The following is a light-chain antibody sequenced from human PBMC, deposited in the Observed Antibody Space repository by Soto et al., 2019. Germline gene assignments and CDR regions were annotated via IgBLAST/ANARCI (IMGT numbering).Light chain of an antibody. J-gene: IGLJ1*01. CDR2: EGT. Sequence: LTQPASVSGSPGQSITISCTGTSSDVGGYNLVSWYQQHPGKAPKVMIYEGTKRPSGVSDRFSGSRSGNAASLTISGLQAEDGADYYCCSYARGSSYVFGTGTKVTVL. CDR1: SSDVGGYNL. CDR3: CSYARGSSYV. V-gene: IGLV2-23*01.